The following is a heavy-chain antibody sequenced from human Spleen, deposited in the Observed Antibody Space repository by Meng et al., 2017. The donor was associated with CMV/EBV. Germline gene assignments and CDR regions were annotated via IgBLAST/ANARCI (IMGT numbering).Heavy chain of an antibody. V-gene: IGHV3-53*01. CDR3: ARVSGEFP. J-gene: IGHJ5*01. CDR1: GFTVSSNY. CDR2: IYSGGST. Sequence: GESLKISCAASGFTVSSNYMSWVRQAPGKGLEWVSVIYSGGSTYYADSVKGRFTISRDNSKNTLYLQMNSLRVEDTAVYYCARVSGEFPWGQGTRVTVSS. D-gene: IGHD3-10*01.